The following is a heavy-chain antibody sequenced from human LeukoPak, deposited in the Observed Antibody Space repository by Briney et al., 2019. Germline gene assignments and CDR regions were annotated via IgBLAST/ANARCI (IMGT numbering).Heavy chain of an antibody. CDR1: GVSISSGDYY. CDR2: MYYSGST. V-gene: IGHV4-30-4*01. CDR3: ARPYYYDSRIDP. Sequence: SETLSLTCTASGVSISSGDYYWSWIRQPPGKGLEWIGYMYYSGSTYYNPSLKSRVTIPLDTSKNQFSLKLSSVTAADTAVYYCARPYYYDSRIDPWGQGTLVTVSS. J-gene: IGHJ5*02. D-gene: IGHD3-22*01.